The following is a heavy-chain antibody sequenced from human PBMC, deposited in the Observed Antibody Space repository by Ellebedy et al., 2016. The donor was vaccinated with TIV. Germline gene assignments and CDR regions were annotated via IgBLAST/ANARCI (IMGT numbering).Heavy chain of an antibody. D-gene: IGHD6-6*01. CDR2: IKQDGSAK. CDR3: ARGASSSSDPVDYYNYYGMDV. Sequence: GESLKISCAASGFTFSSYAMSWVRQAPGKGLEWVANIKQDGSAKYYVDSVKGRFTISRDNAKNSLYLQMNSLRAEDTAVYYCARGASSSSDPVDYYNYYGMDVWGQGTTVTVSS. V-gene: IGHV3-7*01. CDR1: GFTFSSYA. J-gene: IGHJ6*02.